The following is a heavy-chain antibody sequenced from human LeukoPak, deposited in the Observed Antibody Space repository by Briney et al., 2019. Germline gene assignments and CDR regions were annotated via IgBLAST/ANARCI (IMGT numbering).Heavy chain of an antibody. V-gene: IGHV4-39*01. CDR2: IYYSGST. CDR1: GGSISSSSYY. D-gene: IGHD4-17*01. J-gene: IGHJ6*03. CDR3: ARRLSVGRRFYYYYYYMDI. Sequence: SETLSPTCTVSGGSISSSSYYWGWIRQPPGKGLEWIGSIYYSGSTYYNPSLKSRVTISVDTSKNQFSLKLSSVTAADTAVYYCARRLSVGRRFYYYYYYMDIWGKGTTVIVSS.